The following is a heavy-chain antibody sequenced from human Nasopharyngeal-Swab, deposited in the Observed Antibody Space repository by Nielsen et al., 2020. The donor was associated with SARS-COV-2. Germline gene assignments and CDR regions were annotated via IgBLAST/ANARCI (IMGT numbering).Heavy chain of an antibody. J-gene: IGHJ4*02. CDR2: IYYSGST. Sequence: LRLSCTVSGGSFSSAGYFWTWIRQHPGKGLEWIGYIYYSGSTYYNPSLKSRVTISVDTSKNHFSLKPSSVTAADTAVYFCARPMYCSSTSCRYYFDYWGQGTLVTVSS. D-gene: IGHD2-2*01. CDR3: ARPMYCSSTSCRYYFDY. CDR1: GGSFSSAGYF. V-gene: IGHV4-31*03.